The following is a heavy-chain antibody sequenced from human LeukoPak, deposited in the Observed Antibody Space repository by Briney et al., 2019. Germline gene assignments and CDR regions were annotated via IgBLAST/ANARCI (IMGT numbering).Heavy chain of an antibody. D-gene: IGHD3-3*01. V-gene: IGHV3-48*02. J-gene: IGHJ6*02. CDR1: GFTFSSYS. CDR2: ISSSSSTI. Sequence: GGSLRLSCAASGFTFSSYSMNWVRQAPGKGLEWVSCISSSSSTIYYADSVKGRFTISRDNAKNSLYLQMNSLRDEDTAVYYCARDYPQKAYYDFWSGYSYYYYGMDVWGQGTTVTVSS. CDR3: ARDYPQKAYYDFWSGYSYYYYGMDV.